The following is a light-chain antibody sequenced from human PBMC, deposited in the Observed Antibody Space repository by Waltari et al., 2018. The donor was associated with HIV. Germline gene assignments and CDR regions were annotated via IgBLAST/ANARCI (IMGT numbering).Light chain of an antibody. CDR3: TSYAGRNTFV. J-gene: IGLJ2*01. Sequence: QSALTQPPSASGSPGQSVTISCTGKTSDVGSYTYVPWYQHHPGKAPKLLIYEVFKRPSGVPDRFSGSKSGNTASLTVSGLQAEDEADYYCTSYAGRNTFVFGGGTKLTVL. V-gene: IGLV2-8*01. CDR2: EVF. CDR1: TSDVGSYTY.